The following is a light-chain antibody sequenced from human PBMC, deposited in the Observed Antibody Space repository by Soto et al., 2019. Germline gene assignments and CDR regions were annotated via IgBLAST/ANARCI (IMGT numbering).Light chain of an antibody. CDR3: QQYNDFQYT. CDR2: KAT. V-gene: IGKV1-5*03. Sequence: DIQMTQSSSTLSASVGDGVTITCRASQSIGSWLASYQQKPGKAPKLLIYKATNLQSGVPSRFSGSGSGTDFSLTISSLQPVDSATYFCQQYNDFQYTFGPGTKLEI. CDR1: QSIGSW. J-gene: IGKJ2*01.